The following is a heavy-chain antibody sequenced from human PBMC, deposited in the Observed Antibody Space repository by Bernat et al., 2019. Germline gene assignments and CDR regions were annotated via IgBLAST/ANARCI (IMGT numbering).Heavy chain of an antibody. Sequence: QITLKESGPTLVKPTQTLTLTCTFSGFSLSTSGVGVGWIRQPPGKALEWLALIYWDDDKRYSPSLKSRLTITKDTSKNQVVLTMTNMDPVDTATDYCAHSLVGATFADAFDIWGQGTMVTVSS. CDR2: IYWDDDK. CDR1: GFSLSTSGVG. V-gene: IGHV2-5*02. CDR3: AHSLVGATFADAFDI. J-gene: IGHJ3*02. D-gene: IGHD1-26*01.